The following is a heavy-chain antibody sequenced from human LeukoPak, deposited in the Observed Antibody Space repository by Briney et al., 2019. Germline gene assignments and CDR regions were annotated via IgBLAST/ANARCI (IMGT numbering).Heavy chain of an antibody. J-gene: IGHJ4*02. D-gene: IGHD2-15*01. Sequence: ASVKVSCKASGYTFTSYGIIWVRQAPGQGLEWMGWISAYNGNTNYAQKLQGRVTMAIDTSTSTAYMELRSLRSDDTAVYYCARDNLESKGYCSGGSCYPFDYWGQGTLVTVSS. V-gene: IGHV1-18*01. CDR1: GYTFTSYG. CDR2: ISAYNGNT. CDR3: ARDNLESKGYCSGGSCYPFDY.